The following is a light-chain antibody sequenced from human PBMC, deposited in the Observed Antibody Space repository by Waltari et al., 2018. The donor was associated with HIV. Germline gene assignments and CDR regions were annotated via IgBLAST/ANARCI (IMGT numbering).Light chain of an antibody. Sequence: QSVLTPPPSVSGAPGQRVTISCTRNRSNIGSPYDVPWSQPLPGTAPNLLIYGNSNRPSGVPDRVSGSRSGTSASLVITGLQAEDEADYYCQSYDSGRRVFGGGTKLTVL. CDR2: GNS. CDR3: QSYDSGRRV. V-gene: IGLV1-40*01. CDR1: RSNIGSPYD. J-gene: IGLJ2*01.